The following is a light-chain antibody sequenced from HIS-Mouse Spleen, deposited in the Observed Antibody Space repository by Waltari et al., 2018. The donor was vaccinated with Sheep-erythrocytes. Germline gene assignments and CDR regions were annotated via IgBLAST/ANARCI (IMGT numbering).Light chain of an antibody. Sequence: AIQMTQSLYSLSESVGDRVPITCRASQGIRNDLGWYQQKPGKAPKLLIYLGSNRASGVPDRFSGSGSGTDFTLKISRVEAEDVGVYYCMQALQTPYTFGQGTKLEIK. V-gene: IGKV1-6*01. CDR2: LGS. J-gene: IGKJ2*01. CDR3: MQALQTPYT. CDR1: QGIRND.